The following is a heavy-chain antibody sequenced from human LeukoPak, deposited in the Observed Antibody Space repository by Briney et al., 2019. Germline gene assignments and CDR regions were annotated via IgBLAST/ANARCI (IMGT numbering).Heavy chain of an antibody. CDR3: ARDGRIAVAGIRAFDI. J-gene: IGHJ3*02. D-gene: IGHD6-19*01. CDR2: ISAYNGNT. V-gene: IGHV1-18*01. Sequence: GASVKVSCKASGYTFTSYGISWVRQAPGQGLEWMGWISAYNGNTNYAQKLQGRVTMTTDTSTSTAYMELRSLRSDDTAVYYCARDGRIAVAGIRAFDIWGQGTMVTVSS. CDR1: GYTFTSYG.